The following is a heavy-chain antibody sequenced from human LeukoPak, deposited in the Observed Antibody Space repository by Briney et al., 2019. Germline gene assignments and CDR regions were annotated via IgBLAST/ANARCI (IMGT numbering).Heavy chain of an antibody. D-gene: IGHD3-22*01. CDR3: ARDPGTYYYDSSGYSFDY. Sequence: GGSLRLSCAASGFTFSSYGMHWVRQAPGKGLEWVAVIWYDGSNKYYADSVKGRFTISRDNSKNTLYLQMNSLRAEDTAVYYCARDPGTYYYDSSGYSFDYWGQGTLVTVS. J-gene: IGHJ4*02. CDR1: GFTFSSYG. CDR2: IWYDGSNK. V-gene: IGHV3-33*01.